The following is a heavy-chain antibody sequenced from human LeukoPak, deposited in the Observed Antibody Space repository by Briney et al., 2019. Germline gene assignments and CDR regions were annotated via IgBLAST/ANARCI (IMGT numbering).Heavy chain of an antibody. V-gene: IGHV3-20*04. CDR2: INWNGAST. J-gene: IGHJ6*03. CDR1: GFTFTNYA. CDR3: ARAVCPTIKFCDSSYFMDV. D-gene: IGHD6-6*01. Sequence: GGSLRLSCAASGFTFTNYAMSWVRQAPGKGLEWVAGINWNGASTGYADSVRGRFTISRDNAKNSLYLQMNSLRAEDTALYYCARAVCPTIKFCDSSYFMDVWGKGTTVNVS.